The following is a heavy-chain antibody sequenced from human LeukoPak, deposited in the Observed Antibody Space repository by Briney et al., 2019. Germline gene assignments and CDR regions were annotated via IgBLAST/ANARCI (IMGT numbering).Heavy chain of an antibody. D-gene: IGHD3-10*01. CDR1: GFTFSSYW. Sequence: GGSLRLSCAASGFTFSSYWMSWVRQAPGKGLEWVANIKQDGSEKYYVDSVKGRFTISRDNAKNSLYLQMNSLRAEDTAVYYCARDGSYYYGSGSYYNPYFDYWGQGTLVTVSS. CDR3: ARDGSYYYGSGSYYNPYFDY. CDR2: IKQDGSEK. V-gene: IGHV3-7*01. J-gene: IGHJ4*02.